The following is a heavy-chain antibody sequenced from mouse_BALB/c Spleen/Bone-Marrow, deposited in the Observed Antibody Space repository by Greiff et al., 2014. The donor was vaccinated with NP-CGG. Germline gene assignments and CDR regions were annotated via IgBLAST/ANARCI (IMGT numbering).Heavy chain of an antibody. D-gene: IGHD2-12*01. V-gene: IGHV1-80*01. CDR1: GYALSSNW. CDR2: IYPGDGDT. Sequence: QVQLKQSGAELVRPGSSVKISCKASGYALSSNWMNWVKQRPGKGLEWIGQIYPGDGDTNYNGKFQGKATLTADKSSSTAYMQLSSLTSEDSAVYCCARGDYRYGYFAMDYWGQGTSVTVSS. J-gene: IGHJ4*01. CDR3: ARGDYRYGYFAMDY.